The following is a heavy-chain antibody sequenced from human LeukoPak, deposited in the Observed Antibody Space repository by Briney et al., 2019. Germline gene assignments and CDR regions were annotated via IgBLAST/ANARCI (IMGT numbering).Heavy chain of an antibody. J-gene: IGHJ4*02. V-gene: IGHV4-34*01. Sequence: SETLPLTCAVYGGSFSGYYWSWIRQPPGKGLEWIGEINHSGSTNYNPSLKSRVTISVDTSKNQFSLKLSSVTAADTAVYYCARASRITMVRGVVRRERYFDYWGQGTLVTVSS. CDR1: GGSFSGYY. D-gene: IGHD3-10*01. CDR3: ARASRITMVRGVVRRERYFDY. CDR2: INHSGST.